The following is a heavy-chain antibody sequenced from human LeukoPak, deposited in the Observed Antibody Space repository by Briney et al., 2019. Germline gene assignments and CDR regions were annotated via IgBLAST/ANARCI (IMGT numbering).Heavy chain of an antibody. CDR1: GFTFDIYV. J-gene: IGHJ1*01. D-gene: IGHD4-11*01. Sequence: GGSLRLSCAASGFTFDIYVMHWVRQAPGKGLEWVAVISYDGSNKNYADSVKGRFTISRDNSKNTLYLQMNSLGPEDTAVYYCARDAPSVTVAGNLQYWGQGILVSVFS. CDR2: ISYDGSNK. CDR3: ARDAPSVTVAGNLQY. V-gene: IGHV3-30*04.